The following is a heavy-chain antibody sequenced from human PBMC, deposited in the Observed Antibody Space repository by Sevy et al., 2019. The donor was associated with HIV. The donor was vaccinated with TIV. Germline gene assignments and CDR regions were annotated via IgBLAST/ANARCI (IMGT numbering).Heavy chain of an antibody. CDR3: ARDPAPGSSFVEYFQH. J-gene: IGHJ1*01. CDR2: IIPILGIA. CDR1: GGTFSSYA. V-gene: IGHV1-69*10. Sequence: ASVKVSCKASGGTFSSYAISWVRQAPGQGLEWMGGIIPILGIANYAQKFQGRVTITADKSTSTAYMELSSLRSEDTAVYYCARDPAPGSSFVEYFQHWGQGTLVTVSS. D-gene: IGHD2-15*01.